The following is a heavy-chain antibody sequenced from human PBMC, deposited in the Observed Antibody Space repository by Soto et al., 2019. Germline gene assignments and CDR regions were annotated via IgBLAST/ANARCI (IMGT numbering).Heavy chain of an antibody. J-gene: IGHJ6*03. V-gene: IGHV3-15*01. Sequence: GGSLRLSCAASGFTFSNAWMSWVRQAPGKGLEWVGRIKSKTDGGTTDYAAPVKGRFTISRDDSKNTLYLQMNSLKTEDTAVYYCTTDRTESSLKILYYFYYYYMDVWGKGTTVTVSS. CDR1: GFTFSNAW. CDR3: TTDRTESSLKILYYFYYYYMDV. CDR2: IKSKTDGGTT. D-gene: IGHD2-8*01.